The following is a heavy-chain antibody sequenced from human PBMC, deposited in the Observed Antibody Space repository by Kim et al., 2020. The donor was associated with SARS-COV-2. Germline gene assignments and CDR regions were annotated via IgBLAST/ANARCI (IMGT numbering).Heavy chain of an antibody. CDR3: ARHPSITMIVIAWYFD. CDR1: GGSISSSSYY. J-gene: IGHJ2*01. Sequence: SETLSLTCTVSGGSISSSSYYWGWIRQPPGKGLEWIGRIYYSGSTYYNPSLKSRVPISVDTAKNQFSLKLSSVTAADTAADYCARHPSITMIVIAWYFD. V-gene: IGHV4-39*01. D-gene: IGHD3-22*01. CDR2: IYYSGST.